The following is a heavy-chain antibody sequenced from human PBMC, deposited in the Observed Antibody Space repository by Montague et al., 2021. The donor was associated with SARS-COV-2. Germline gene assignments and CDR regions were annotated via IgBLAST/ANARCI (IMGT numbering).Heavy chain of an antibody. J-gene: IGHJ4*02. Sequence: CAISGDSVWSNTAAWNWIRQSPSGGLEWLGRTNYRSEWTSDYATSVEGRISIDPDTSKNQFFLHLRSVTPEDTGVYYCVRDTGSAQAGFDAWGQGTLVTVPS. D-gene: IGHD4-17*01. CDR2: TNYRSEWTS. CDR3: VRDTGSAQAGFDA. CDR1: GDSVWSNTAA. V-gene: IGHV6-1*01.